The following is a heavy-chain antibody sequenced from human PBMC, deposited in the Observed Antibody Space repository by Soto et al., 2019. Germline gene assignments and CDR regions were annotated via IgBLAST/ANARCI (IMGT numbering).Heavy chain of an antibody. J-gene: IGHJ4*02. CDR2: IYYSGST. V-gene: IGHV4-61*01. CDR1: GGSVSSGSYY. D-gene: IGHD3-22*01. Sequence: SETLSLTCTVSGGSVSSGSYYWSWIRQPPGKGLEWIGYIYYSGSTNYNPSLKSRVTISVDTSKNQFSLKLSSVTAADTAVYYCARALITMIPPYYFDYWGQGTLVTVSS. CDR3: ARALITMIPPYYFDY.